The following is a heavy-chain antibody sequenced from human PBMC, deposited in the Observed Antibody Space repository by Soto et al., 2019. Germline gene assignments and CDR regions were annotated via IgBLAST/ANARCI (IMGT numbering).Heavy chain of an antibody. CDR1: GVSLHNSHSF. V-gene: IGHV4-39*01. CDR2: VYYSGGA. J-gene: IGHJ5*01. Sequence: SETLSLTCAVSGVSLHNSHSFWGWIRQPPGKGLEFIANVYYSGGAHYNPSSKSRVTISVDTATNQVSLRMSSVTAADTAVYFCGRVVEGATRHTDFDSWGQGTLVTVSS. D-gene: IGHD2-21*01. CDR3: GRVVEGATRHTDFDS.